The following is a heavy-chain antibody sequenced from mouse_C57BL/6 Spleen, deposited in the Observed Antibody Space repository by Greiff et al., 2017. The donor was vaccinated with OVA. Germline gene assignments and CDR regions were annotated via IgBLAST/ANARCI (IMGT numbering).Heavy chain of an antibody. J-gene: IGHJ2*01. CDR3: ERCQQGTSIDY. Sequence: VQLQQSGPELVKPGASVKISCKASGYTFTDYYMSWVKQSHGKSLEWIGDINPNNGGTSYNQKVKGKATLTVDKATSTAYMELSSLTSEDSAAYYCERCQQGTSIDYWGQGTTLTVSS. CDR2: INPNNGGT. CDR1: GYTFTDYY. D-gene: IGHD5-1*01. V-gene: IGHV1-26*01.